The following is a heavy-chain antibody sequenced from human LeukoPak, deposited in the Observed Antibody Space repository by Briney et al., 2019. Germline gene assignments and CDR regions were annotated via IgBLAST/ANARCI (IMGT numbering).Heavy chain of an antibody. CDR1: GYTFTSYG. CDR3: AREIVPRYYGSGSYSGIDY. J-gene: IGHJ4*02. CDR2: ISAYNGNT. D-gene: IGHD3-10*01. Sequence: ASVKVSCKASGYTFTSYGISWVRQAPGQGLEWMGWISAYNGNTNYAQKLQGRVTMTTDTSTSTAYMELRSLRSDDTAVYYCAREIVPRYYGSGSYSGIDYWGQGTLVTVSS. V-gene: IGHV1-18*01.